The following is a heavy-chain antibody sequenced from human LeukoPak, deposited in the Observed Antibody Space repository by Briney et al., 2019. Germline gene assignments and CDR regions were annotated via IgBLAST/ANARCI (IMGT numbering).Heavy chain of an antibody. CDR1: GFTFSSYA. Sequence: SGGSLRLSCAASGFTFSSYAMSWVRQAPGKGLEWVSAISGSGGSTYYADSVKGRFTISRDNSKNTLYLQMNSLRAEDTAVYYCAKDLGRYRNNYFDYWGQGTRVTVSS. V-gene: IGHV3-23*01. CDR3: AKDLGRYRNNYFDY. J-gene: IGHJ4*02. CDR2: ISGSGGST. D-gene: IGHD1-26*01.